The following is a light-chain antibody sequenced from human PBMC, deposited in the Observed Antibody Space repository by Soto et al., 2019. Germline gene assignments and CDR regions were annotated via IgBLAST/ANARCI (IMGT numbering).Light chain of an antibody. Sequence: EIVMTQSPATLSLSPGERATLSCRASQSFSSSSLSWYQQKPGQAPRLLTYGASTRATGIPARFSGSGSGTDFTLTISSLQPEDFAVYYCQQDYNLPYTFGQGTKLEIK. CDR2: GAS. V-gene: IGKV3D-7*01. CDR1: QSFSSSS. CDR3: QQDYNLPYT. J-gene: IGKJ2*01.